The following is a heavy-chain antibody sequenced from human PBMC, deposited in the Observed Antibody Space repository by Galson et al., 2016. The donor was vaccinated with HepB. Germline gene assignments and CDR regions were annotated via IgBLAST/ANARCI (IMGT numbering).Heavy chain of an antibody. CDR2: ISASGDDT. J-gene: IGHJ4*02. D-gene: IGHD3-10*01. CDR3: AKHRGVNAYVPFDQ. Sequence: SLRLSCAASGFSFRTYAMTWVRQAPGKGLEWVSGISASGDDTYYADSVNGRFTISRDNSKNTLDLQMNSLSAEDTAIYYCAKHRGVNAYVPFDQWGQGILVIVSS. CDR1: GFSFRTYA. V-gene: IGHV3-23*01.